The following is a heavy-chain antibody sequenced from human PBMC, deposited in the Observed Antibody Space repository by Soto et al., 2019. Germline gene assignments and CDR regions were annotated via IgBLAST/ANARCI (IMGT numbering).Heavy chain of an antibody. J-gene: IGHJ4*02. CDR2: IYHSGST. CDR3: ARVYSGSYSDS. D-gene: IGHD1-26*01. Sequence: CAVSGGSISSGGYSWSWIRQPPGKGLEWIGYIYHSGSTYYNPSLKTRVTISVDKSKNQFSLQLSSVTAADTAVYYCARVYSGSYSDSWGQGTLVTVSS. V-gene: IGHV4-30-2*01. CDR1: GGSISSGGYS.